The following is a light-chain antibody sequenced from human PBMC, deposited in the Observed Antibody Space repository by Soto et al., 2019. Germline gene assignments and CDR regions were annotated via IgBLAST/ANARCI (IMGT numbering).Light chain of an antibody. V-gene: IGLV2-11*01. CDR3: CSYAGSFTWV. CDR2: DAS. J-gene: IGLJ3*02. CDR1: TGDVGAYNF. Sequence: QSALTQPRSVSGYPGQSVTISCTGTTGDVGAYNFVSWYQLHPGKAPKLMIYDASKRPSWVPDRFSASKSGNTASLTISGLQAEDEADYYCCSYAGSFTWVFGGGTKVTVL.